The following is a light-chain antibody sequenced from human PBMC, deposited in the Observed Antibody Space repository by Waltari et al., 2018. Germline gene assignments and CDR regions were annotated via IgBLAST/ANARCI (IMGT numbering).Light chain of an antibody. J-gene: IGLJ2*01. CDR2: DSN. CDR1: SSNIGKHY. Sequence: QSVLTQPPSVSAAPGQKVTISCSGNSSNIGKHYVSWYQQFPGTAPKLLIYDSNKRPAAIPDRCSGSESGTSATLGITGLKTGDEAEYYCGAWDSSLSAGVFGGGTKLTVL. CDR3: GAWDSSLSAGV. V-gene: IGLV1-51*01.